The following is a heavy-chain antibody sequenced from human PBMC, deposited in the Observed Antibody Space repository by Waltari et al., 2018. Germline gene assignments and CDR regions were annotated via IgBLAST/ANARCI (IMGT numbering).Heavy chain of an antibody. Sequence: QVQLQESGPGLVKPSEPLSLTCAVSGYSISSGYYWGWIRQPPGKGLEWIGGIYHSGSTYYNPSLKSRVTISVDTSKNQFSLKLSSVTAADTAVYYCARGRNGDSGWFDPWGQGTLVTVSS. CDR1: GYSISSGYY. V-gene: IGHV4-38-2*01. CDR3: ARGRNGDSGWFDP. CDR2: IYHSGST. J-gene: IGHJ5*02. D-gene: IGHD1-26*01.